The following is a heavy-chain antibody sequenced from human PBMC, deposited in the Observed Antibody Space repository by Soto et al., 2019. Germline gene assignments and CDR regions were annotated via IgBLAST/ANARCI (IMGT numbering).Heavy chain of an antibody. CDR2: ISSSGSTI. CDR1: GFTFSSYE. V-gene: IGHV3-48*03. D-gene: IGHD6-13*01. CDR3: ARKEAAAGTGRLYYSYYMDV. Sequence: GGSLRLSCAASGFTFSSYEMNWVRQAPGKGLEWVSYISSSGSTIYYADSVKGRFTISRDNAKNSLYLQMNSLRAEDTAVYYCARKEAAAGTGRLYYSYYMDVWGKGTTVTVSS. J-gene: IGHJ6*03.